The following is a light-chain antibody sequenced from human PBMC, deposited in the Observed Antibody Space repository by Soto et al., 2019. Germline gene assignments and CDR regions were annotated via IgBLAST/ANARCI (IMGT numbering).Light chain of an antibody. CDR2: EVT. Sequence: QSVLTQPPSASGSPGQSVTISSTGTSSDVGAYNYVSWYQQHAGKAPKLVIYEVTKRPSGVPDRFSGSKSANTASLTVSGLQAEDEADYYCSSFASSNTWVFGGGTQLTVL. CDR1: SSDVGAYNY. CDR3: SSFASSNTWV. V-gene: IGLV2-8*01. J-gene: IGLJ3*02.